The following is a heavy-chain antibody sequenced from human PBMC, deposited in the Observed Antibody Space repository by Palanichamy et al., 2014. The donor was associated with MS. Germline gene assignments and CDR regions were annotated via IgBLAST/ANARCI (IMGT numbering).Heavy chain of an antibody. CDR1: GDSVSSGRHY. CDR2: IYYSGNT. Sequence: QVQLQESGPGLVKPSETLSLTCSVSGDSVSSGRHYWSWIRQPPGKGLEWIGYIYYSGNTKYNPSLKSRVIISVDTSKNQLSLKLSSVTAADTAMYTCARMTSSWYCFDYWGLGTLVTVSS. CDR3: ARMTSSWYCFDY. V-gene: IGHV4-61*01. D-gene: IGHD6-13*01. J-gene: IGHJ4*02.